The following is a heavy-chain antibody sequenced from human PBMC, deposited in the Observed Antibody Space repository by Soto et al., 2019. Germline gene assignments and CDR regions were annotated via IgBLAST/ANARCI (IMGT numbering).Heavy chain of an antibody. V-gene: IGHV3-23*01. CDR1: GFTFSSYA. Sequence: EVQLLESGGGLVQPGGSLRLSCAASGFTFSSYAMSWVRQAPGKGLGWVSVISGSGGSTYYADSVKGRFTISSDNSKNTLYLQMNSLRAEDTAVYYCAKWSIVVVPAAGDFDYWGQGTLVTVSS. J-gene: IGHJ4*02. CDR3: AKWSIVVVPAAGDFDY. D-gene: IGHD2-2*01. CDR2: ISGSGGST.